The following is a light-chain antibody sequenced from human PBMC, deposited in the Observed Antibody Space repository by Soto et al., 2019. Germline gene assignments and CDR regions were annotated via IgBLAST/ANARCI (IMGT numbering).Light chain of an antibody. CDR1: QSVTSSY. CDR3: QQYIHSPWT. J-gene: IGKJ1*01. CDR2: GAS. V-gene: IGKV3-20*01. Sequence: PGERATLSCRASQSVTSSYLSWFQQKPGQTPKLLRCGASIRTSGIPDSCSGSGSGTDFTLTISRLEPEDFAEYCCQQYIHSPWTFGQGTKVDIK.